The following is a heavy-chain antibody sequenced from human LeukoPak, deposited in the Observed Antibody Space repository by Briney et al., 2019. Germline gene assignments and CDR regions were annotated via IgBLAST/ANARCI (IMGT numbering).Heavy chain of an antibody. CDR3: ARDKKSGESSEIDY. D-gene: IGHD3-10*01. Sequence: GGSLRLSCAASGFTFSNYWVHWVRQAPGKGLVWVSRINRDGSTTKYADSVKGRFTVSGDNAKNTLNLQMSSLRAEDTAVYYCARDKKSGESSEIDYWGQGTLVTVSS. J-gene: IGHJ4*02. CDR2: INRDGSTT. V-gene: IGHV3-74*03. CDR1: GFTFSNYW.